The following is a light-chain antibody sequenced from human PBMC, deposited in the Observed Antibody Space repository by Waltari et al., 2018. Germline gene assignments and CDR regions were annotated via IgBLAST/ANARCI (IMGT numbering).Light chain of an antibody. J-gene: IGLJ3*02. CDR2: EVT. CDR1: SSDIGAYDY. CDR3: NSFTTTGMRV. V-gene: IGLV2-14*01. Sequence: QSALTQPASVSASPGQSITISCTGTSSDIGAYDYVSWYQRHPGKAPKLIIYEVTERPSGGSHRFSGSKSANTASLTISGLQAEDEADYYCNSFTTTGMRVFGGGTKLTVL.